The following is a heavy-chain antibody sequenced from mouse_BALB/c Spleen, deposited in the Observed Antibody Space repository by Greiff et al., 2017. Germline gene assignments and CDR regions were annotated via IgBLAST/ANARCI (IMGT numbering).Heavy chain of an antibody. CDR2: IWAGGST. V-gene: IGHV2-9*02. J-gene: IGHJ2*01. D-gene: IGHD4-1*01. Sequence: VQGVESGPGLVAPSQSLSITCTVSGFSLTSYGVHWVRQPPGKGLEWLGVIWAGGSTNYNSALMSRLSISKDNSKSQVFLKMNSLQTDDTAMYYCAREGTGTGDYFDYWGQGTTLTVSS. CDR1: GFSLTSYG. CDR3: AREGTGTGDYFDY.